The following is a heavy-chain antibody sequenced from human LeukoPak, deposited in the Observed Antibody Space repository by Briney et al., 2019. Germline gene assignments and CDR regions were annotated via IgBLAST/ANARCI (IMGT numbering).Heavy chain of an antibody. J-gene: IGHJ3*02. Sequence: GGSLRLSCAASGFTFSDYYMSWIRQAPGKGLEWVSYISSSGSTIYYADSVKGRFTISRDNAKNSLYLQMNSLRAEDTAVYYCARVAPYCSSTSCNDAFDIWGQGTMVTVSS. CDR2: ISSSGSTI. D-gene: IGHD2-2*01. CDR3: ARVAPYCSSTSCNDAFDI. CDR1: GFTFSDYY. V-gene: IGHV3-11*01.